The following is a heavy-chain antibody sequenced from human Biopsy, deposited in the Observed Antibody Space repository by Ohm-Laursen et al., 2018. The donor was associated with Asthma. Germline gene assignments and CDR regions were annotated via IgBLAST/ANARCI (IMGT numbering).Heavy chain of an antibody. CDR1: GGSMSSSSYY. V-gene: IGHV4-39*01. CDR2: ISYTGSA. J-gene: IGHJ4*02. CDR3: ARHWDWGSFFDY. Sequence: GTLSLTCTVSGGSMSSSSYYWGWIRQPPGKGPEWMGSISYTGSAYHNPSLKSRVTISVDTSKNHFSRKLSSVTAADTAVYYCARHWDWGSFFDYWGQGTPVTVSS. D-gene: IGHD7-27*01.